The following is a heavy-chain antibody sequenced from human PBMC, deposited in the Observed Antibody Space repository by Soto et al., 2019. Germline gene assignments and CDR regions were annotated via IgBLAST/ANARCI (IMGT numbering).Heavy chain of an antibody. Sequence: GESLKISCKGSGYSFTSYWISWVRQMPGKGLEWMGRTDPSDSYTNYSPSFQGHVTISADKSISTAYLQWNSLQASDTAMYYCARHSTNWNYNWGQGTLVTVSS. CDR3: ARHSTNWNYN. D-gene: IGHD1-7*01. CDR2: TDPSDSYT. J-gene: IGHJ4*02. CDR1: GYSFTSYW. V-gene: IGHV5-10-1*01.